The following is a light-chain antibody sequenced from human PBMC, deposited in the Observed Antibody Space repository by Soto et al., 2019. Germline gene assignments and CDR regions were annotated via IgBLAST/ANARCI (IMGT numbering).Light chain of an antibody. V-gene: IGLV1-51*01. CDR3: VVWDSSLSAAV. Sequence: QSVLTQAPSVSAAPGQNVTISCSGSSFNIGNNYVSWYHQFPGTAPKLLIFDNDRRPSGIPDRFSASKSGSSATLDITGLQTGDGAVYYCVVWDSSLSAAVFGGGTKVTVL. CDR2: DND. J-gene: IGLJ2*01. CDR1: SFNIGNNY.